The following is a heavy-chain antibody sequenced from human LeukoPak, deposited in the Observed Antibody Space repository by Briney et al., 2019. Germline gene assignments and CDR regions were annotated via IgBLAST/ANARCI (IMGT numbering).Heavy chain of an antibody. Sequence: GGSLRLSCAASGFTFSSYEMNWVRQAPGKGLEWVSYISSSGSTIYYAASVKGRFTISRDNAKNSLYLQMNSLRAEDTAVYYCARFRDSSGYWRYYFDYWGQGTLVTVSS. V-gene: IGHV3-48*03. CDR2: ISSSGSTI. J-gene: IGHJ4*02. D-gene: IGHD3-22*01. CDR1: GFTFSSYE. CDR3: ARFRDSSGYWRYYFDY.